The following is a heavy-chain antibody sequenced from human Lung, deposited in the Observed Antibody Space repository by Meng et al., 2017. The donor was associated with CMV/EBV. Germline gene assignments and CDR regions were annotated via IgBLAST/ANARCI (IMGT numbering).Heavy chain of an antibody. CDR3: ARDNNWGPDY. Sequence: ASVXVFCKASGYTFTAHYFHWVRQAPGQGLEWMGWIHPHRGDTNYAQQFQGRVTLTRDTSINAGYMELTRLTSDDTDVYYCARDNNWGPDYWGQGTLVTVSS. D-gene: IGHD7-27*01. CDR2: IHPHRGDT. V-gene: IGHV1-2*02. CDR1: GYTFTAHY. J-gene: IGHJ4*02.